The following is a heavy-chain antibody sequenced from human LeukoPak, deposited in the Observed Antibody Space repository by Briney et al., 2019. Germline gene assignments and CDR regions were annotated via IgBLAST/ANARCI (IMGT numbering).Heavy chain of an antibody. CDR1: VFTFSSYA. J-gene: IGHJ2*01. Sequence: GGSLRLSCAASVFTFSSYAMSWVRQAPGKGLEWVSTISGSGGSTDYADSVKGRFTLSRDNSKNTLFLQVNSLRADDTAVYYCAKFQSPGRVTHFYWYFDLWGRGTLVTVSS. CDR2: ISGSGGST. V-gene: IGHV3-23*01. CDR3: AKFQSPGRVTHFYWYFDL. D-gene: IGHD2-21*02.